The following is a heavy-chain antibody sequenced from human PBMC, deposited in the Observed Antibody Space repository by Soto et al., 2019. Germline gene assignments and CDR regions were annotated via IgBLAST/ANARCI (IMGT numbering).Heavy chain of an antibody. CDR1: GGSISSYY. Sequence: SETLSLTCAVSGGSISSYYWSWIRQPPGKGLEWIGYIFHSGTTNYNPSLKSRVTISVDTSENQFSLNLSSVTAADTAVYYCARRGSSWSAPFDYWGQGALVTVSS. V-gene: IGHV4-59*08. D-gene: IGHD6-13*01. J-gene: IGHJ4*02. CDR3: ARRGSSWSAPFDY. CDR2: IFHSGTT.